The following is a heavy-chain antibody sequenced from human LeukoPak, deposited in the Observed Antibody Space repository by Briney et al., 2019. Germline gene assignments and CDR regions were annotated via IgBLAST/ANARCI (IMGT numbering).Heavy chain of an antibody. D-gene: IGHD3-22*01. CDR2: FDPEDGKT. Sequence: ASVKVSCKASGNSLSEFSMHWVRQAPGKGLEWMGSFDPEDGKTIYAQKLQGRVTMTEDTSTDTAYMELSRLRSDDTAVYYCARAGPYDSSGSYYYYYMDVWGKGTTVTVSS. CDR3: ARAGPYDSSGSYYYYYMDV. V-gene: IGHV1-24*01. CDR1: GNSLSEFS. J-gene: IGHJ6*03.